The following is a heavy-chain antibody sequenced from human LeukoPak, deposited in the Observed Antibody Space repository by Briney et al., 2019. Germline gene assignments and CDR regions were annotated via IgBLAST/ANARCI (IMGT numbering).Heavy chain of an antibody. CDR1: GGSISSGGYY. CDR3: ARGRDSSGWYERYYYYGMDV. V-gene: IGHV4-34*01. Sequence: PSETLSLTCAVSGGSISSGGYYWSWIRQPPGKGLEWIGEINHSGSTNYNPSLKSRVTISVDTSKNQFSLKLSSVTAADTAVYYCARGRDSSGWYERYYYYGMDVWGQGTTVTVSS. CDR2: INHSGST. D-gene: IGHD6-19*01. J-gene: IGHJ6*02.